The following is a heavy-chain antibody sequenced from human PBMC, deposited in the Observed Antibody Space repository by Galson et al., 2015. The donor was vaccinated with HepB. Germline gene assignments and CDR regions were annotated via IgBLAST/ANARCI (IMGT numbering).Heavy chain of an antibody. CDR2: ITGSGDTR. D-gene: IGHD3-3*01. Sequence: SLRLSCAASGFTFSSYAMTWVRQAPGKGLEWVSVITGSGDTRYYADSLKGRFTISRDNSKNTLHLQMNTLRVEDTAVYYCASLVTTNDYWGQGTLVTVSS. CDR3: ASLVTTNDY. V-gene: IGHV3-23*01. J-gene: IGHJ4*02. CDR1: GFTFSSYA.